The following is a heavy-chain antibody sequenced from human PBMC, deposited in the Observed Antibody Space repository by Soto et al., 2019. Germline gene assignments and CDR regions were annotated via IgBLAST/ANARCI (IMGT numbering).Heavy chain of an antibody. CDR3: ARGPFPDMVVVPAAMRYWFGP. CDR1: GGSISSGGYY. CDR2: IYYSGST. J-gene: IGHJ5*02. V-gene: IGHV4-31*03. Sequence: SETLSLTCTVSGGSISSGGYYWSWIRQHPGKGLEWIGYIYYSGSTYYNPSLKSRVTISVDTSKNQFSLKLSSVTAADTAVYYCARGPFPDMVVVPAAMRYWFGPWGQGTLVTVSS. D-gene: IGHD2-2*01.